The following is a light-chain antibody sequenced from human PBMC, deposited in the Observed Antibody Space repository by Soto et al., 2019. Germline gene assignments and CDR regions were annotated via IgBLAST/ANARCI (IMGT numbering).Light chain of an antibody. V-gene: IGLV1-47*01. CDR3: AAWDDSLAGVL. CDR1: SSNIGGNF. J-gene: IGLJ2*01. Sequence: QSVLTQPPSASGTPGQTVTISCSGSSSNIGGNFVSWYQHVPGTAPKVLIFMNNQRPSGVPDRFSGSKSGTSASLAISGLRSDDECEYYWAAWDDSLAGVLFGGVTKVTVL. CDR2: MNN.